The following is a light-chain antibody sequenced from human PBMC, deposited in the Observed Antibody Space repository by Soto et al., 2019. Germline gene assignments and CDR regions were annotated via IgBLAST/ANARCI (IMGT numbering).Light chain of an antibody. CDR3: QQCDHWPWT. CDR1: QSVSGN. V-gene: IGKV3-15*01. Sequence: EIVMTQSPATLSVSPGERATLSCRASQSVSGNLAWFQQKPGQAPRLLIYGASTRATGIPARFSGSGSGTEFTLTISSLQPEDFAVYYCQQCDHWPWTFGQGTKVEI. J-gene: IGKJ1*01. CDR2: GAS.